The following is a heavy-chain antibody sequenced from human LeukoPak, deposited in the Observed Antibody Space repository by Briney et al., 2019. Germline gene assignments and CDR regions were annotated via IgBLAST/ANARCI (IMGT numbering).Heavy chain of an antibody. Sequence: SETLSLTCTVSSASISPYYWSWIRQPPGKGLEWIGYIYYSGSTYYNPSLKSRVTISVDTSKNQFSLKLSSVTAADTAVYYCARGGYDSSGYSDYWGQGTLVTVSS. CDR3: ARGGYDSSGYSDY. CDR1: SASISPYY. J-gene: IGHJ4*02. D-gene: IGHD3-22*01. CDR2: IYYSGST. V-gene: IGHV4-59*08.